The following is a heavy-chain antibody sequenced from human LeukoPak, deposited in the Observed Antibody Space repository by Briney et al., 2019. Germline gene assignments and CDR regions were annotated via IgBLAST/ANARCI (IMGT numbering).Heavy chain of an antibody. V-gene: IGHV4-59*11. CDR3: ARDLVTVTKGFDI. D-gene: IGHD4-17*01. CDR2: ISYIGPA. CDR1: DDSFSSHY. J-gene: IGHJ3*02. Sequence: SETLSLTCAVSDDSFSSHYWTWIRQPPGKGLEWIGYISYIGPANYNPSLRGRVTISIDTSKNQFSLKLSSVTAADTAVYYCARDLVTVTKGFDIWGQGTMVRVSS.